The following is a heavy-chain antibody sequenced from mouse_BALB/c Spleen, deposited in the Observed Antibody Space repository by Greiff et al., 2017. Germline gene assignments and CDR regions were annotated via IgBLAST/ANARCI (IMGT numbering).Heavy chain of an antibody. CDR2: INPSSGYT. V-gene: IGHV1-4*02. CDR1: GYTFTSYT. Sequence: VQLQQSAAELARPGASVKMSCKASGYTFTSYTMHWVKQRPGQGLEWIGYINPSSGYTEYNQKFKDKTTLTADKSSSTAYMQLSSLTSEDSAVYYCARGRYYAMDYWGQGTSVTVSS. J-gene: IGHJ4*01. CDR3: ARGRYYAMDY.